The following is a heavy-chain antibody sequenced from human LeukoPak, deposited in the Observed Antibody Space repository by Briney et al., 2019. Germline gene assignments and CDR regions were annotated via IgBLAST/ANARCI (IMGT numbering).Heavy chain of an antibody. J-gene: IGHJ4*02. CDR2: IRGNGATT. CDR3: AKAYHDSGCLIDY. CDR1: GITFSSHA. V-gene: IGHV3-23*01. Sequence: PGGSLRLSCAASGITFSSHAMTWVRQAPGKGLEWVAAIRGNGATTDYADSVKGRFTISRDNSKSTLYLQMNSLRAEDTAVCYCAKAYHDSGCLIDYWGQGTLVTVSS. D-gene: IGHD6-19*01.